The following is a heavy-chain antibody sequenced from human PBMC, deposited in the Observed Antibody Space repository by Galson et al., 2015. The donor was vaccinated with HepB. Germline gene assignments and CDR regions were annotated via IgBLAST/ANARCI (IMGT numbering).Heavy chain of an antibody. CDR1: GFSLSTSGVG. CDR2: IYWDDDK. D-gene: IGHD6-13*01. Sequence: PALVKPTQTLTLTCTFSGFSLSTSGVGVGWIRQPPGKALEWLALIYWDDDKRYSPSLKSRLTITKDTSKNQVVLTMTNMDPVDTATYYCAHRPRDPDSSSWYSFGYFDLWGRGTLVTVSS. J-gene: IGHJ2*01. CDR3: AHRPRDPDSSSWYSFGYFDL. V-gene: IGHV2-5*02.